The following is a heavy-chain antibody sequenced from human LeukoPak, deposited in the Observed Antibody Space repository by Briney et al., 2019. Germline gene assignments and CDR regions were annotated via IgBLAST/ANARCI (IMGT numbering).Heavy chain of an antibody. D-gene: IGHD2/OR15-2a*01. J-gene: IGHJ6*04. V-gene: IGHV3-72*01. Sequence: TGGSLRLSCAASGFTFSDHYMDWVRQAPGKGLEWVGRTRNKANSYTTEYAASVKGRFTISRDDSKNSLYLQMNSLRVEDTAVYYCGSSTFHYYYHGMDVWGKGTTVTVSS. CDR1: GFTFSDHY. CDR3: GSSTFHYYYHGMDV. CDR2: TRNKANSYTT.